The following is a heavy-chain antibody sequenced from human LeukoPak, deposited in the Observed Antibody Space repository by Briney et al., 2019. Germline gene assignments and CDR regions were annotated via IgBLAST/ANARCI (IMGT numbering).Heavy chain of an antibody. CDR3: ARPLVDRYSGSIDGDYYYGMDV. V-gene: IGHV1-69*13. D-gene: IGHD1-26*01. Sequence: SVKVSCKASGGTFSSYAISWVRQAPGQGLEWMGGIIPIFGTANYAQKFQGRVTNTSDEYTSTAYMELSSLRSEDTAVYYCARPLVDRYSGSIDGDYYYGMDVWGQGTTVTVSS. J-gene: IGHJ6*02. CDR2: IIPIFGTA. CDR1: GGTFSSYA.